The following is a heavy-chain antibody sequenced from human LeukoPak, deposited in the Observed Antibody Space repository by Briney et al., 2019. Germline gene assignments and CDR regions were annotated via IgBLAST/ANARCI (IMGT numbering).Heavy chain of an antibody. Sequence: ASVKVSCKASGHTFTSYDINWVRRATGQGLEWMGWMNPNSGNTGYAQKFQGRVTMTRNTSISTAYMELSSLRSEDTAVYYCARGRMVRGVTWWFDPWGQGTLVTVSS. CDR3: ARGRMVRGVTWWFDP. V-gene: IGHV1-8*01. CDR2: MNPNSGNT. D-gene: IGHD3-10*01. J-gene: IGHJ5*02. CDR1: GHTFTSYD.